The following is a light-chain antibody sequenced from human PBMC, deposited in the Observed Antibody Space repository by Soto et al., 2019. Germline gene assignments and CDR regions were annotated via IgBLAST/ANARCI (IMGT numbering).Light chain of an antibody. Sequence: QSVLTQPASVSGSPGQSITISCTGTSSDVGGYNYVSWYQQHPGKAPKLMIYEVSNRPSGVSNRFSGSKSGNTASLTISGIQAEDEADYYCSSYPSSSTPYVFGTGTKLTVL. CDR2: EVS. J-gene: IGLJ1*01. CDR1: SSDVGGYNY. CDR3: SSYPSSSTPYV. V-gene: IGLV2-14*01.